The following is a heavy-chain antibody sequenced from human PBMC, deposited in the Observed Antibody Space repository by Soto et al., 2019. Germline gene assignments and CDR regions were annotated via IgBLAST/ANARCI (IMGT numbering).Heavy chain of an antibody. CDR3: ARHPPYWVGMDV. Sequence: QVQLQESGPGQVKPSETLSLTCTVSGGSISSYYWSWFRQPPGRGLEWIGYIYYSGSTSYSPSLKIRVTRSVDTSKNQISLMLSSVTAADTAMYYRARHPPYWVGMDVWGQGTTVTVSS. D-gene: IGHD2-15*01. CDR2: IYYSGST. V-gene: IGHV4-59*08. CDR1: GGSISSYY. J-gene: IGHJ6*02.